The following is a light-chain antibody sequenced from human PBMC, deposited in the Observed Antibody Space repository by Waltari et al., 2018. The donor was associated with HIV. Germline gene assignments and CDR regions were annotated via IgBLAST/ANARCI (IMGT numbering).Light chain of an antibody. CDR2: DAS. J-gene: IGKJ1*01. CDR3: QQSYSSPGT. Sequence: DIQMTQSPSSLSASEGDRVTVTCRASQTINTYVNGYQQDPGKAPKILICDASSLQSGVPSRFSGSGYGTDFTLNVSSLQAEDFATYYGQQSYSSPGTFGQGTKVEIK. V-gene: IGKV1-39*01. CDR1: QTINTY.